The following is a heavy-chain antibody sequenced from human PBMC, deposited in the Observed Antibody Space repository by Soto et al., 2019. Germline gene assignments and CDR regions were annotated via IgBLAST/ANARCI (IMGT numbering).Heavy chain of an antibody. CDR1: GYTFNTYY. CDR2: IHPSGGGT. Sequence: ASVKVSCKPSGYTFNTYYLHWLRQAPGQALEWMGVIHPSGGGTTYADSVKGRFTISRDNSKNTFYLQMNSLRTEDTAVYFCVREVYYDFWSAFNKYPYYFDFWGQGTLVTVPS. CDR3: VREVYYDFWSAFNKYPYYFDF. D-gene: IGHD3-3*01. J-gene: IGHJ4*02. V-gene: IGHV1-46*02.